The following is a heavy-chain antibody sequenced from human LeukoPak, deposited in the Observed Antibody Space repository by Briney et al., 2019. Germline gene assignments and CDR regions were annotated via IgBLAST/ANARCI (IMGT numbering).Heavy chain of an antibody. Sequence: SETLSLTCTVSGGSISSYYWSWIRQPPGKGLEWIGYIYYNGSTNYNPSLKSRVTISVDTSKNQFSLKLSSVTAADTAVYYCARFTSKYCSGGSCNVKERTTVVTPVFDYWGQGTLVTVSS. CDR2: IYYNGST. D-gene: IGHD2-15*01. J-gene: IGHJ4*02. CDR3: ARFTSKYCSGGSCNVKERTTVVTPVFDY. V-gene: IGHV4-59*01. CDR1: GGSISSYY.